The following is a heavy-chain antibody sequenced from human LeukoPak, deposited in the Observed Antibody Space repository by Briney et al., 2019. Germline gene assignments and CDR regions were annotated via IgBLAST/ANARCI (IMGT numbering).Heavy chain of an antibody. CDR1: GFIFSQYS. V-gene: IGHV3-48*01. D-gene: IGHD5-12*01. J-gene: IGHJ5*02. CDR2: IRSSSET. CDR3: ARDAGNSGYGCDL. Sequence: GGSLRLSYAASGFIFSQYSMNWVRQAPGKGLEWVSHIRSSSETFYADSVKGRFTISRDNARNSLYLQMNNLRGEDTAIYYCARDAGNSGYGCDLWGKGTLVTVSS.